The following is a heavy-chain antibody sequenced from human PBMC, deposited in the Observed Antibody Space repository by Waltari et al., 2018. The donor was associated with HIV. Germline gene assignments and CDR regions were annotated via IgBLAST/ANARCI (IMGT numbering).Heavy chain of an antibody. Sequence: QVQLQESGPGLVKPSETLSLTCTVSGYSISSGYYWGWIRQPPGKGLEWIGSIYHSGSTYYNPSLKSRVTISVDTSKNQFSLKLSSVTAADTAVYYCARDIVATTRGSGWYYYWGQGTLVTVSS. CDR1: GYSISSGYY. CDR2: IYHSGST. CDR3: ARDIVATTRGSGWYYY. V-gene: IGHV4-38-2*02. J-gene: IGHJ4*02. D-gene: IGHD6-19*01.